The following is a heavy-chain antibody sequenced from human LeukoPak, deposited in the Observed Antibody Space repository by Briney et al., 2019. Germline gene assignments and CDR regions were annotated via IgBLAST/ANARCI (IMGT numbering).Heavy chain of an antibody. Sequence: PGGSLRLSCAASGFTFSSYSMNWVRQAPGKGLEWVSSISSSSSYIYYADSVKGRFTISRDNAKNSLYLQMNSLRAEDTAVYYCARDIGGSSWDLPGYWGQGTLVTVSS. D-gene: IGHD6-13*01. CDR2: ISSSSSYI. V-gene: IGHV3-21*01. CDR1: GFTFSSYS. J-gene: IGHJ4*02. CDR3: ARDIGGSSWDLPGY.